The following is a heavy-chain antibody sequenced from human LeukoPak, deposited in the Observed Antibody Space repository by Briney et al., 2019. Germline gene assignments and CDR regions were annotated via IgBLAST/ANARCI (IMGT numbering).Heavy chain of an antibody. J-gene: IGHJ4*02. V-gene: IGHV4-39*01. D-gene: IGHD6-19*01. Sequence: PSETLSLTCTVSGVSISRNTFYWGWIRQPPGKGLEWIGSIDYSGSTYYNPSLKSRVTLSVDTSKNQFSVKLNSLTAADTAVYYCARHGYSSGWYRFDSWGQGTLVTVSS. CDR2: IDYSGST. CDR3: ARHGYSSGWYRFDS. CDR1: GVSISRNTFY.